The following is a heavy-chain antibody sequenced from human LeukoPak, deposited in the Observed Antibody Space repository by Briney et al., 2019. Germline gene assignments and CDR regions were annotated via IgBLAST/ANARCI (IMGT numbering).Heavy chain of an antibody. CDR2: ISYDGSNK. CDR1: GLTFSSYG. CDR3: AKDAGSWYLYWYFDL. D-gene: IGHD6-13*01. J-gene: IGHJ2*01. Sequence: RTGGSLRLSCAASGLTFSSYGMHWVRQAPGKGLEWVAVISYDGSNKYYADSVKGRFTISRDNSKNTVYLQVNSLRAEDTAVYYCAKDAGSWYLYWYFDLWGRGTLVTVSS. V-gene: IGHV3-30*18.